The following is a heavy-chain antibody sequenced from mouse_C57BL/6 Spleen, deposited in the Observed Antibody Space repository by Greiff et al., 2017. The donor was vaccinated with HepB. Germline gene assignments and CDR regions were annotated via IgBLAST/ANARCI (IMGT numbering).Heavy chain of an antibody. V-gene: IGHV1-52*01. D-gene: IGHD2-1*01. J-gene: IGHJ4*01. CDR2: IDPSDSET. CDR3: ASIYYGNSYAMDY. CDR1: GYTFTSYW. Sequence: QVQLQQPGAELVRPGSSVKLSCKASGYTFTSYWMHWVKQRPIQGLEWIGNIDPSDSETHYNQKFKDKATLTVDKSSSTAYMQLSSLTSEDSAVYYCASIYYGNSYAMDYWGQGTSVTVSS.